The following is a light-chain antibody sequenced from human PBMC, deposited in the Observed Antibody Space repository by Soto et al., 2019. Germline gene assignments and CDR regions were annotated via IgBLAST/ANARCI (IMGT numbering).Light chain of an antibody. J-gene: IGKJ2*01. CDR1: QSVSSY. CDR3: QQRSNWPRT. V-gene: IGKV3-11*01. Sequence: EIVLTQSPATLSLSPGERATLSCRASQSVSSYLAWYQQKPGQAPRLLIYDASNRATGIPARFSGSGSGTDSTLTISSLEPEDFAVYYFQQRSNWPRTFGQGTTLEIK. CDR2: DAS.